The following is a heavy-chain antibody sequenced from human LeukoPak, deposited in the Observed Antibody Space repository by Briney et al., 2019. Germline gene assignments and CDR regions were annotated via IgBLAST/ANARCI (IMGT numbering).Heavy chain of an antibody. CDR3: ARDPKYSSTDY. CDR2: IYSGGST. D-gene: IGHD6-13*01. Sequence: GGSLRLSCAASGFTVSSNYMSWVRQAPGEGLEWVSVIYSGGSTYYADSVKGRFTISRDNSKNTLYLQMNSLRAEDTAVYYCARDPKYSSTDYWGQGTLVTVSS. CDR1: GFTVSSNY. J-gene: IGHJ4*02. V-gene: IGHV3-53*01.